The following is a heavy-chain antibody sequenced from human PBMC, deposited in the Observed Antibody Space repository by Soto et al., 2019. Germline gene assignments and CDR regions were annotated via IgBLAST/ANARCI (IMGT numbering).Heavy chain of an antibody. Sequence: GGSLRLPCAASGFSFNNYWMHWVRQAPGKGLVWVSRINSDGTLTNYADSVKGRFTISRDNAKNTLRLQMNSLRAEDTAVYYCARGISGAYDSTYDWWGQGTLVTVSS. CDR3: ARGISGAYDSTYDW. V-gene: IGHV3-74*01. CDR2: INSDGTLT. J-gene: IGHJ4*02. CDR1: GFSFNNYW. D-gene: IGHD5-12*01.